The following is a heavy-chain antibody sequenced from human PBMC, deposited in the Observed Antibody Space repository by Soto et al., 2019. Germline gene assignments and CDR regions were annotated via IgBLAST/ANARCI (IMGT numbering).Heavy chain of an antibody. CDR3: ARDVLSRRGRDLFDY. Sequence: GGSLRLSCAASGFTFSSYAMHWVRQAPGKGLEWVAVISYDGSNKYYADSVKGRFTISRDNSKNTLYLQMNSLRAEDTAVYYCARDVLSRRGRDLFDYWGQGTLVTVSS. CDR1: GFTFSSYA. V-gene: IGHV3-30-3*01. D-gene: IGHD1-26*01. CDR2: ISYDGSNK. J-gene: IGHJ4*02.